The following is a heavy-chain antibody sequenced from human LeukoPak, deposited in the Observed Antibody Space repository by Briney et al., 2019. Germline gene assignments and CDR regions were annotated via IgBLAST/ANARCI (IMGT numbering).Heavy chain of an antibody. J-gene: IGHJ2*01. D-gene: IGHD2-21*01. Sequence: NPSETLSLTCTVSGGSVSSGSYYWSWIRQPPGKGLEWIGYIYYSGSTNYNPSLKSRVTISVDTSKNQFSLKLSSVTAADTAVYYCARVSLVVPIEWYFDLWGRGTLVTVSS. CDR3: ARVSLVVPIEWYFDL. V-gene: IGHV4-61*01. CDR2: IYYSGST. CDR1: GGSVSSGSYY.